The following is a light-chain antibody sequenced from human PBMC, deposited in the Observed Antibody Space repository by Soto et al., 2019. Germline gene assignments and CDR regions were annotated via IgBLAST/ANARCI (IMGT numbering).Light chain of an antibody. CDR3: SSYADNNGVV. J-gene: IGLJ2*01. CDR1: SSDVGRSNY. CDR2: EAN. V-gene: IGLV2-8*01. Sequence: QSALTSPPSASGSPGQSVTISCTGTSSDVGRSNYVSWYQHHPGKAPKLMIHEANKRPSGVPDRFSGSKSGNTASLTVSGLQAEDEADYYCSSYADNNGVVFGGGTKLTVL.